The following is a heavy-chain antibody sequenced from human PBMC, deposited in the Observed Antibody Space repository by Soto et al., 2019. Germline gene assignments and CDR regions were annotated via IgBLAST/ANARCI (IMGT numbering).Heavy chain of an antibody. V-gene: IGHV4-39*01. J-gene: IGHJ4*02. Sequence: QLQLQESGPGLVKPSETLSLTCTVSGGSVSSTSYHWGWIRQPPGKGLEWIGSIYYSGSTYYNPSLKSRVTISVDTSKNQFSLKLSSVTAADTAVYYCARIVGIRNSIGQRYYFDYWGQGTLVTVSS. CDR2: IYYSGST. CDR3: ARIVGIRNSIGQRYYFDY. CDR1: GGSVSSTSYH. D-gene: IGHD6-19*01.